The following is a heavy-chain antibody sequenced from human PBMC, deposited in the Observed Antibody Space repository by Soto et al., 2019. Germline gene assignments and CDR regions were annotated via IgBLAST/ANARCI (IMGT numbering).Heavy chain of an antibody. CDR2: ISGSGGST. J-gene: IGHJ6*02. CDR1: GFTFSSYA. D-gene: IGHD6-19*01. CDR3: AKDRGIAVAGIPDNYGMDV. V-gene: IGHV3-23*01. Sequence: GGSLRLSCAASGFTFSSYAMSWVRQAPGKGLEWVSAISGSGGSTYYADSVKGRFTISRDNSKNTLYLQMNSLRAEDTAVYYCAKDRGIAVAGIPDNYGMDVWGQGITVTVSS.